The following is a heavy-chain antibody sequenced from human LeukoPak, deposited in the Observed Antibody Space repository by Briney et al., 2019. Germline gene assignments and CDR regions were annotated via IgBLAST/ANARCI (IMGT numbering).Heavy chain of an antibody. D-gene: IGHD2-2*01. CDR3: AREIVVVPAAKDWFDP. Sequence: SVKVSFKASGGTFSSYAISWVRQAPGQGLEWMGRIIPILGIANYAQKFQGRVTITADKYTSTAYMELSSLRSEDTAVYYCAREIVVVPAAKDWFDPWGQGTLVTVSS. V-gene: IGHV1-69*04. J-gene: IGHJ5*02. CDR2: IIPILGIA. CDR1: GGTFSSYA.